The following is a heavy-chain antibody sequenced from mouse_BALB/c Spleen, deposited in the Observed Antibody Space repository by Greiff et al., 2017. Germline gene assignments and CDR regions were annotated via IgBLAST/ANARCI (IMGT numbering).Heavy chain of an antibody. V-gene: IGHV1-7*01. J-gene: IGHJ2*01. CDR2: INPSTGYT. D-gene: IGHD1-2*01. CDR1: GYTFTSYW. Sequence: QVQLQQSGAELAKPGASVKMSCKASGYTFTSYWMHWVKQRPGQGLEWIGYINPSTGYTEYNQKFKDKATLTADKSSSTAYMQLSSLTSEDSAVYYCARSERALLRLRRDFDYWGQGTTLTVSS. CDR3: ARSERALLRLRRDFDY.